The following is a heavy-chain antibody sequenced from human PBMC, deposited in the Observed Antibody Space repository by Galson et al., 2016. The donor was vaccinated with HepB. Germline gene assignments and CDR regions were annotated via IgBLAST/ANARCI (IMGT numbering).Heavy chain of an antibody. J-gene: IGHJ4*02. CDR2: IYWNDDK. CDR3: AHILHCSTTSCPDFAS. D-gene: IGHD2-2*01. V-gene: IGHV2-5*01. Sequence: PALVKPTQTLTLTCTFSGFSLTTNGVGVGWIRQPPGKAPEWLALIYWNDDKRYRPSLRTRLTITKDTSKNQVVLTMTNMDPVDTGTYFCAHILHCSTTSCPDFASWGLGALVTVSS. CDR1: GFSLTTNGVG.